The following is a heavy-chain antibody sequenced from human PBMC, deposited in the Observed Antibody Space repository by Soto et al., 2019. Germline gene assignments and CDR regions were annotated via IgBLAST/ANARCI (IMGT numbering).Heavy chain of an antibody. V-gene: IGHV4-34*01. CDR1: GGSFSGYY. J-gene: IGHJ1*01. CDR3: ARGQSFSHYYDSSVAGYFQH. CDR2: INHSGST. D-gene: IGHD3-22*01. Sequence: QVQLQQWGAGLLKPSETLSLTCAVYGGSFSGYYWSWIRQPPGKGLEWIGEINHSGSTNYNPSLKSRVTISVDTSNNQFSLKLSSVTAADTAVYYCARGQSFSHYYDSSVAGYFQHWGQGTLVTVSS.